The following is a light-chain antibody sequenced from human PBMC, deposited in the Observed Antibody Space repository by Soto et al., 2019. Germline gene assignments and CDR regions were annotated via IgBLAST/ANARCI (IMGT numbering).Light chain of an antibody. Sequence: EMVLTQSPGTLSLSPGERATLSCRASQSVSSSYLAWYQQKPGQAPRLLIYGASSRATGIPDRFSGSGSGTDFTLTISRLEPEDFAVYYCQQYGSSPRLTFGGGTNVEIK. CDR3: QQYGSSPRLT. J-gene: IGKJ4*01. CDR2: GAS. CDR1: QSVSSSY. V-gene: IGKV3-20*01.